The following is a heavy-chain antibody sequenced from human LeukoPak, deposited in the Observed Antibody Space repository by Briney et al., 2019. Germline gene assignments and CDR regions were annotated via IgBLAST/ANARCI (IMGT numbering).Heavy chain of an antibody. CDR3: ARGYMYYYGSGSYPHYYYMDV. CDR1: GGSISSYY. CDR2: IYYSGYT. J-gene: IGHJ6*03. Sequence: SETLSLTCTVSGGSISSYYWSWIRQPPGKGLKWIGNIYYSGYTTYSPSLRSRVTIPVDTSKNQFSLKLSSVTAADTAVYYCARGYMYYYGSGSYPHYYYMDVWGKGTTVTISS. D-gene: IGHD3-10*01. V-gene: IGHV4-59*01.